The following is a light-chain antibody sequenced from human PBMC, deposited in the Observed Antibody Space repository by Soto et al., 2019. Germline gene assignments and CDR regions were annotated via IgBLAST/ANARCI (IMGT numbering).Light chain of an antibody. CDR1: SSNIGAGYD. V-gene: IGLV1-40*01. J-gene: IGLJ2*01. CDR2: GNT. Sequence: QSVLTQPPSVSGAPGQRVTISCTGNSSNIGAGYDVHWYQQLPGTAPKLLIYGNTDRPSGVPDRFSGSKSGTSASLAITGLQAQHEADYYCQSYDRSSLSVVFGGGTQLTVL. CDR3: QSYDRSSLSVV.